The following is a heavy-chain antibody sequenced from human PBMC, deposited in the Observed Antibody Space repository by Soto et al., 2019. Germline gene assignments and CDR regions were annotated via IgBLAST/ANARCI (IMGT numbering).Heavy chain of an antibody. CDR3: VRERTIFGVAPGGGVDV. Sequence: SETLSLTCTVSGGSNTTSDYSWSWIRQPPGRGLEWVGSIYHTGATHYIPSLKSRLTMSLDKSKNHFSLDLTSVTAADTALYYCVRERTIFGVAPGGGVDVWGQGTTVTVSS. J-gene: IGHJ6*02. V-gene: IGHV4-30-2*01. D-gene: IGHD3-3*01. CDR2: IYHTGAT. CDR1: GGSNTTSDYS.